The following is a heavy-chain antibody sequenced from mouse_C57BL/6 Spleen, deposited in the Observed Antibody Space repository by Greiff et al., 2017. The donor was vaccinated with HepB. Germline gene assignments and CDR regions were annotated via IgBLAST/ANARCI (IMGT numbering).Heavy chain of an antibody. CDR2: INPSTGGT. CDR3: ASGGYGSSYGYYAMDY. CDR1: GYSFTGYY. Sequence: VQLQQSGPELVKPGASVKISCKASGYSFTGYYMNWVKQSPEKSLEWIGEINPSTGGTTYNQKFKAKATLTVDKSSSTAYMQLKSLTSEDSAVYYCASGGYGSSYGYYAMDYWGQGTSVTVSS. J-gene: IGHJ4*01. V-gene: IGHV1-42*01. D-gene: IGHD1-1*01.